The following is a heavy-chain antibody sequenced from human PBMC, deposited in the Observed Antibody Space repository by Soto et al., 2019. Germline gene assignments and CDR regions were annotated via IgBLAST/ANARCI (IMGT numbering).Heavy chain of an antibody. J-gene: IGHJ4*02. CDR1: GFTVSSNY. CDR2: IYSGGST. V-gene: IGHV3-53*01. CDR3: ERDKYGGSSDY. D-gene: IGHD2-15*01. Sequence: PGGSLRLSCAASGFTVSSNYMSWVRQAPGKGLEWVSVIYSGGSTYYADSVKGRFNISRDNSKNTLYLQMNSLRAEDTAVYYCERDKYGGSSDYWGQGNLVTVSS.